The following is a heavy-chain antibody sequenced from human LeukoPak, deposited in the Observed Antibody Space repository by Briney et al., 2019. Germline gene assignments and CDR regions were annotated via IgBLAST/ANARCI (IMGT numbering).Heavy chain of an antibody. CDR1: GFTFSSYN. CDR2: ISSSSSYI. Sequence: GGSLRLSCAASGFTFSSYNMNWVRQAPGKGLEWVSSISSSSSYIYYADSLKGRFTISRDNAKNSLYLQMNSLRAEDTAVYYCAREYGSGSYYLYYYYYMDVWGKGTTVTVSS. D-gene: IGHD3-10*01. J-gene: IGHJ6*03. V-gene: IGHV3-21*01. CDR3: AREYGSGSYYLYYYYYMDV.